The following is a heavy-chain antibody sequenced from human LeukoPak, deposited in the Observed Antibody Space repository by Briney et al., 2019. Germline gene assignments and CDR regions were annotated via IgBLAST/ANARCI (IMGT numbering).Heavy chain of an antibody. Sequence: ASVKVSCKASGYTFTGYCIHWVRQAPGQGLEWMGWINPNNGGTNYAQRYQGRVTMTRDTSISTAYMELSSLRFDDTAVYYCARDPRGYSGYENWFDPWGQGTLVTVSS. CDR2: INPNNGGT. CDR1: GYTFTGYC. J-gene: IGHJ5*02. CDR3: ARDPRGYSGYENWFDP. V-gene: IGHV1-2*02. D-gene: IGHD5-12*01.